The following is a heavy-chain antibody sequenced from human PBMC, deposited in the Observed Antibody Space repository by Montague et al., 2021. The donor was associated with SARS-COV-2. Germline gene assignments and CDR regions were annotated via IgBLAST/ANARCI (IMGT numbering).Heavy chain of an antibody. CDR3: HVAD. D-gene: IGHD3-10*01. Sequence: SLRLSCAASGFTFNDYSFHWVRQAPGKGLQWVAVVSYYGSIQRYADSVRGRFTISKDSSKNTLYSCARFGGVFWFRASVAHVADWGQGILVTVSS. CDR2: VSYYGSIQ. J-gene: IGHJ4*02. V-gene: IGHV3-30*04. CDR1: GFTFNDYS.